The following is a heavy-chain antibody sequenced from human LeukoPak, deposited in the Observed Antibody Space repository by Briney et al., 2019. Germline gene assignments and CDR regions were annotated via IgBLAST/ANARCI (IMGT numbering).Heavy chain of an antibody. CDR2: MSSSRDYV. D-gene: IGHD1-26*01. V-gene: IGHV3-21*01. Sequence: GGSLRLPCGASGFTFNAYTMHWVRQVPGKGLEWVSSMSSSRDYVFYADSVKGRFTIFRDNANQSLDLEMSRQRGEDTAIYYCARGLVGAAFDYWGRGTLVTVSS. CDR3: ARGLVGAAFDY. J-gene: IGHJ4*02. CDR1: GFTFNAYT.